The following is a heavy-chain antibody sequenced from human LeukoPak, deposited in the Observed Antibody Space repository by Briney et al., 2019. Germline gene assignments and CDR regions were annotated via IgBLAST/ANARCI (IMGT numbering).Heavy chain of an antibody. CDR2: IYYSGST. J-gene: IGHJ4*02. CDR3: AMNLAATGFDF. Sequence: RSSETLSLTCTVSGGSISNGDYYWSWIRQPPGKGLEWIGYIYYSGSTYYNPSLKSRVTISVDTSKNQFSLKLSSVTAADTAVYYCAMNLAATGFDFWGQGTLVTVSS. V-gene: IGHV4-30-4*08. D-gene: IGHD6-13*01. CDR1: GGSISNGDYY.